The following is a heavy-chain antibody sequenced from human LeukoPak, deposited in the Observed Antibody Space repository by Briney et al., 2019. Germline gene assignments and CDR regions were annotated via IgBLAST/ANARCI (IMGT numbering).Heavy chain of an antibody. Sequence: SETLSLTSTLSGGSISSYYWSWIRQPAGKGLEWIGRIYSSGSTNYNPSLKSRVTMSVDTSKNQFSLKLSSVTAADTAVYYCARVGAHHYYDSTDDAFDIWGQGTMVTVSS. CDR1: GGSISSYY. J-gene: IGHJ3*02. V-gene: IGHV4-4*07. D-gene: IGHD3-22*01. CDR3: ARVGAHHYYDSTDDAFDI. CDR2: IYSSGST.